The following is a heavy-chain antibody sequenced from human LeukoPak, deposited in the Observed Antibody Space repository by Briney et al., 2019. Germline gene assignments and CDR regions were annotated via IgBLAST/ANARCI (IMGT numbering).Heavy chain of an antibody. CDR1: GFTFSNYG. V-gene: IGHV3-30*02. CDR2: IRSDGTIK. J-gene: IGHJ4*02. D-gene: IGHD4-17*01. Sequence: GGSPRLSCAASGFTFSNYGMDWVRQAPGKGLEWVAFIRSDGTIKYYPDSVKGRFTISRDNSKNTLYLQMDSLRAEDTAVYYCAKDDPTAYFDYWGQGTLVTVSS. CDR3: AKDDPTAYFDY.